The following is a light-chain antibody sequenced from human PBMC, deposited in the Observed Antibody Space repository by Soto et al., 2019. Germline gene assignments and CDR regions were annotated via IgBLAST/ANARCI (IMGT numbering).Light chain of an antibody. V-gene: IGKV1-5*03. CDR1: QSFSNW. Sequence: DIQMTQSPSTLSASVGDTVTITCRASQSFSNWLAWYQQKPGKAPKCLIYKASTLESGVPSRFSGSGSGTAFTLTISSLQPDDFATYYCQQYNSYSWTFGQGTKVEIK. CDR2: KAS. J-gene: IGKJ1*01. CDR3: QQYNSYSWT.